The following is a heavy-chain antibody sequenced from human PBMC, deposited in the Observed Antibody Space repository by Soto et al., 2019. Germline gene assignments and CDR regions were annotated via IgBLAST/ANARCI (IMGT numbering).Heavy chain of an antibody. Sequence: QVQLVESGGGVVQPGRSLRLSCAASGFTFSSYAMHWVRQAPGKGLEWVAVISYDGSNKYYADSVKGRFTISRDNSKNTLYLQMNSLRAEDTAVYYCARAPRSKYSSSSYYFDYWGQGTLVTVSS. CDR2: ISYDGSNK. J-gene: IGHJ4*02. D-gene: IGHD6-13*01. CDR3: ARAPRSKYSSSSYYFDY. CDR1: GFTFSSYA. V-gene: IGHV3-30-3*01.